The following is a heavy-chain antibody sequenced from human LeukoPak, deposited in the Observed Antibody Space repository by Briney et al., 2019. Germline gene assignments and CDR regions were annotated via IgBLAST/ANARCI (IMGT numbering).Heavy chain of an antibody. Sequence: PGGSLRLSCAASGFTFSNAWMSWVRQAPGKGLEWVGRITTKTDGGTTDYVAPVKGRFTISRDDSKNTLFLQMNSLKTEDTAVYYCISTGYRSNWLPDYWGQGTLVTVSS. CDR1: GFTFSNAW. D-gene: IGHD6-13*01. V-gene: IGHV3-15*01. J-gene: IGHJ4*02. CDR3: ISTGYRSNWLPDY. CDR2: ITTKTDGGTT.